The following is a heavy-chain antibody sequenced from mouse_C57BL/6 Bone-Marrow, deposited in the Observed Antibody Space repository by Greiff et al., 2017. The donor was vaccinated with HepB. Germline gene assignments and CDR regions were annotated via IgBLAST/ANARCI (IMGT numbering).Heavy chain of an antibody. J-gene: IGHJ2*01. CDR1: GYTFTSYG. Sequence: QVQLQESGAELARPGASVKLSCKASGYTFTSYGISWVKQRTGQGLEWIGEIYPRSGNTYYNEKFKGKATLTADKSSSTAYMELRSLTSEDSAVYFCARWDYYGPYYFDYWGQGTTLTVSS. V-gene: IGHV1-81*01. CDR2: IYPRSGNT. D-gene: IGHD1-1*01. CDR3: ARWDYYGPYYFDY.